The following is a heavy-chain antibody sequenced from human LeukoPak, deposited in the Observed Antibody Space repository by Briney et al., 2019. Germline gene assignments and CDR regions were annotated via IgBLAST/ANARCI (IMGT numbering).Heavy chain of an antibody. V-gene: IGHV4-59*01. Sequence: SETLSLTCSVSGGSMSNYYWSWIRQPPGKGLDWIGYIYYRGSTNYNPSLKSRVTISLDTSKNQFSLKVTSVTAADTAVYYCARGRYYESSGYFVYYFDYWGQGTLVTVSS. CDR2: IYYRGST. CDR3: ARGRYYESSGYFVYYFDY. D-gene: IGHD3-22*01. J-gene: IGHJ4*02. CDR1: GGSMSNYY.